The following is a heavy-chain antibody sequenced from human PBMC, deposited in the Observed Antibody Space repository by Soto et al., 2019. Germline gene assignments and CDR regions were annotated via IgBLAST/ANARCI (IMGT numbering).Heavy chain of an antibody. Sequence: GGSLRLCCAASGFTVSSNYMSWVRQAQGKGLEWVSVIYSGGSTYYADSGKGRCTISRDNSTNTLYLQMTSLRAEDTAVYYCARCITIFGFVPETDAFDSWGQGTMVTVS. J-gene: IGHJ3*02. V-gene: IGHV3-66*01. CDR2: IYSGGST. CDR3: ARCITIFGFVPETDAFDS. CDR1: GFTVSSNY. D-gene: IGHD3-3*01.